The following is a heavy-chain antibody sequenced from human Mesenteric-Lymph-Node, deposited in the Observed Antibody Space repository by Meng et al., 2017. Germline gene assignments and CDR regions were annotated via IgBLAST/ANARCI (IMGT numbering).Heavy chain of an antibody. CDR2: IFLDGNT. D-gene: IGHD3-10*01. CDR3: ARLRGNTMVET. J-gene: IGHJ5*02. V-gene: IGHV3-53*04. CDR1: GFTVSSRY. Sequence: GGSLRLSCAASGFTVSSRYMSWVRQAPGAGLEWVSVIFLDGNTYYADSVKGRFTISRQNSENTLYLQMNSLTVDDTAVYYCARLRGNTMVETWGQGALVTVSS.